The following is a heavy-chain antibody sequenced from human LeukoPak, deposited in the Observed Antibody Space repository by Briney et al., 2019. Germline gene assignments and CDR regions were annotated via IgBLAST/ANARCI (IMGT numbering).Heavy chain of an antibody. CDR2: ISWDGGST. V-gene: IGHV3-43D*03. D-gene: IGHD5-24*01. Sequence: GGSLRLSCAASGFTFDDYAMHWVRQAPGKGLEWVSLISWDGGSTYYADSVMGRFTISRDNSKNSLYLQMNSLRAEDTALYYCAKEGSHGYNYYFDYWGQGTLVTVSS. J-gene: IGHJ4*02. CDR3: AKEGSHGYNYYFDY. CDR1: GFTFDDYA.